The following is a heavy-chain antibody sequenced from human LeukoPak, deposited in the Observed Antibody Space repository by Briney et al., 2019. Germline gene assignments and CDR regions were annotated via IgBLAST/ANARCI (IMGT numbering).Heavy chain of an antibody. D-gene: IGHD3-3*01. Sequence: ASVKVSCKASGYTFTGYYMHRVRQAPGQGLEWMGRINPNSGGTNYAQKFQGRVTMTRDTSISTAYMELSRLRSDDTAVYYCAREDYYDFWSGYYTYSYFDYWGQGTLVTASS. CDR3: AREDYYDFWSGYYTYSYFDY. V-gene: IGHV1-2*06. CDR2: INPNSGGT. J-gene: IGHJ4*02. CDR1: GYTFTGYY.